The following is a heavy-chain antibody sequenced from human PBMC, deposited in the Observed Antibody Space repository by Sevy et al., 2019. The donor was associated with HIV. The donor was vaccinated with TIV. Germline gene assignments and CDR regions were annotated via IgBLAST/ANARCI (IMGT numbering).Heavy chain of an antibody. CDR3: AKDFTGYNGMDV. V-gene: IGHV3-30*18. CDR2: ISYDGRNK. D-gene: IGHD3-9*01. J-gene: IGHJ6*02. Sequence: GGSLRLSCAVSGIIFTTSGMHWVRQAPGKGLEWVAVISYDGRNKFYGDSVKGRFTISRDNSKNILFLQMNSLRAEDTAVYYCAKDFTGYNGMDVWGQGTMVTVYS. CDR1: GIIFTTSG.